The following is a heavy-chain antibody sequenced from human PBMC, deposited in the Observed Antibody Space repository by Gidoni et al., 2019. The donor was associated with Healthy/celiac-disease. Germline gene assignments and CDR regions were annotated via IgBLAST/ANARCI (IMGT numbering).Heavy chain of an antibody. CDR2: ISGSGGST. V-gene: IGHV3-23*01. CDR1: GFTFSSYA. D-gene: IGHD3-22*01. J-gene: IGHJ4*02. Sequence: EVQLLESGGGLVQPGGSLRLSCAASGFTFSSYAMSWVRQAPGKGLEWVSAISGSGGSTYYADSVKGRFNISRDNSKNTLYLQMNSLRAEDTAVYYCAKDFNYYDSSGYYPDAYYFDYWGQGTLVTVSS. CDR3: AKDFNYYDSSGYYPDAYYFDY.